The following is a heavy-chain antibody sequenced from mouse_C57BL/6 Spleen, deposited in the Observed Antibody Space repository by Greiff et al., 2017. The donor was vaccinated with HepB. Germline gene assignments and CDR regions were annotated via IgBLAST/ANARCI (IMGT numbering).Heavy chain of an antibody. Sequence: VQLVESGGGLVKPGGSLKLSCAASGFTFSSYAMSWVRQTPEKRLEWVATISDGGSYTYYPDNVKGRFTISRDNAKNNLYLQMSHLKSEDTAMYYCARGSITTVVAPWGQGTLVTVSA. D-gene: IGHD1-1*01. V-gene: IGHV5-4*01. CDR1: GFTFSSYA. CDR3: ARGSITTVVAP. CDR2: ISDGGSYT. J-gene: IGHJ3*01.